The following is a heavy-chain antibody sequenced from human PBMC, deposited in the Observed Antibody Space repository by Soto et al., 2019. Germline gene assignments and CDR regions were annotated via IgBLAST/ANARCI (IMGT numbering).Heavy chain of an antibody. J-gene: IGHJ4*02. D-gene: IGHD1-26*01. Sequence: VQLVESGGGVVQPGRSLRLSCAASGFTFSSYGMHWVRQAPGKGLEWVAVIWYDGSNKYYADSVKGRFTISRDNSKNTLYLQMNSLRAEDTAVYYCAREGVGGSYYFDYWGQGTLVTVSS. CDR1: GFTFSSYG. V-gene: IGHV3-33*01. CDR3: AREGVGGSYYFDY. CDR2: IWYDGSNK.